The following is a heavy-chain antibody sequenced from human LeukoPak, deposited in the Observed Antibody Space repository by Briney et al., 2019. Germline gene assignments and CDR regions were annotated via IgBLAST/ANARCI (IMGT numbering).Heavy chain of an antibody. J-gene: IGHJ4*02. CDR2: IYSGGST. D-gene: IGHD6-19*01. V-gene: IGHV3-53*01. CDR1: GFTVSSNY. CDR3: ASSSGWYYFDY. Sequence: TGGSLRLSCAASGFTVSSNYMSWVRRAPGKGLEWVSVIYSGGSTYYADSVKGRFTISRDNSKNTLYLQMNSLRAEDTAVYYCASSSGWYYFDYWGQGTLVTVSS.